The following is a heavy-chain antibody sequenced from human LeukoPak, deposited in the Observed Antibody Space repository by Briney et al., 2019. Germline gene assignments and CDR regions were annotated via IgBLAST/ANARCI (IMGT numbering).Heavy chain of an antibody. D-gene: IGHD3-9*01. V-gene: IGHV3-21*01. J-gene: IGHJ4*02. CDR1: GSTFSSYS. CDR2: ISSSSSYI. CDR3: ARSGRYYDILTGYSPTQFFDY. Sequence: GGSLRLSCAASGSTFSSYSMNWVRQAPGKGLEWVSSISSSSSYIYYADSVKGRFTISRDNAKNSLYLQMNSLRAEDTAVYYCARSGRYYDILTGYSPTQFFDYWGQGTLVTVSS.